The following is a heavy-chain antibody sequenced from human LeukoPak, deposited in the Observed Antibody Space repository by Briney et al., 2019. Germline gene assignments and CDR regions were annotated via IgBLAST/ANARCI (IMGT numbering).Heavy chain of an antibody. CDR3: ARDLSGSYLYNGFDP. V-gene: IGHV1-69*05. CDR2: IIPIFGTA. J-gene: IGHJ5*02. D-gene: IGHD1-26*01. Sequence: ASVKVSCKASGGTFSSYAISWVRQAPGQGLEWMGRIIPIFGTANYAQKFQGRVTITTDESTSTAYMELSSLRSEDTAVYYCARDLSGSYLYNGFDPWGQGTLVTVSS. CDR1: GGTFSSYA.